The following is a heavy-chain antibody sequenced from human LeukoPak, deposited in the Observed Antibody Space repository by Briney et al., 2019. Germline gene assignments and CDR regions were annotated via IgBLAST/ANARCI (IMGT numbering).Heavy chain of an antibody. CDR2: ISYDGSNK. J-gene: IGHJ3*02. V-gene: IGHV3-30-3*01. Sequence: PGGSLRLSCAASGFIFSSYAMHWVRQAPGKGLEWVAFISYDGSNKHYAEPVQGRFTISRDNSKNTLYLQMNSLRPEDTAVYYCMKGGTADIKTDYNSFDIWGQGTMVTVSS. CDR3: MKGGTADIKTDYNSFDI. D-gene: IGHD3-9*01. CDR1: GFIFSSYA.